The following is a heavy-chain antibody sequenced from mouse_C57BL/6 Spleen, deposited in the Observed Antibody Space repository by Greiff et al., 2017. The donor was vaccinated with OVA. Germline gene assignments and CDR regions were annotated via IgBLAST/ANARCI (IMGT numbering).Heavy chain of an antibody. CDR1: GYTFTSYW. CDR2: INPSNGGT. J-gene: IGHJ2*01. CDR3: ARWETSTKRLSY. D-gene: IGHD6-1*01. Sequence: VQLQQSGTELVKPGASVKLSCKASGYTFTSYWMHWVKQRPGQGLEWIGNINPSNGGTNYNEKFKSKATLTVDKSSSTAYMQLSSLTSEDSAVYYCARWETSTKRLSYWGQGTTLTVSS. V-gene: IGHV1-53*01.